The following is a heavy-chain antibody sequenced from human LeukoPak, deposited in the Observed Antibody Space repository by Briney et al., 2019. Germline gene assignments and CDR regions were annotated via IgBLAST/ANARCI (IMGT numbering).Heavy chain of an antibody. CDR3: AKDMTDSRTYYYYYAVDV. V-gene: IGHV3-43*01. J-gene: IGHJ6*02. Sequence: GGSLRLSCAASGFTFDDYTMHWVRQTPGRGLEWVSLISWDGGSTNYADSVKGQFTISRDNSKNSLYLQMSSLKTEDTALYYCAKDMTDSRTYYYYYAVDVWGQGTTVTVSS. CDR2: ISWDGGST. CDR1: GFTFDDYT. D-gene: IGHD3-22*01.